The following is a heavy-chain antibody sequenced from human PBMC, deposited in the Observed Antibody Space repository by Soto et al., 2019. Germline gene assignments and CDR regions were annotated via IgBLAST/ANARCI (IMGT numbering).Heavy chain of an antibody. V-gene: IGHV4-39*01. CDR2: FYYSGST. D-gene: IGHD5-12*01. Sequence: QLQLEESGPGLVKPSETLSLTCTVSGGSISSSSDYWGWIRQSPGKALEWIGSFYYSGSTYYSPSLKSRVTISGDTSKKQISLRLSSVTATDTAVYYCARISVASRYMDVWGKGATVTVSS. CDR1: GGSISSSSDY. J-gene: IGHJ6*03. CDR3: ARISVASRYMDV.